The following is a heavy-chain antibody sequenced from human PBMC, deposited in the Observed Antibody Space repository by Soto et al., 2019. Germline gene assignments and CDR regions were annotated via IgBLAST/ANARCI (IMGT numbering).Heavy chain of an antibody. CDR1: GGSISSGGYS. J-gene: IGHJ3*01. D-gene: IGHD1-7*01. CDR2: IYYSGST. Sequence: SETLSLTCAVSGGSISSGGYSWSWIRQPPGKGLEWIGYIYYSGSTNYNPSLKSRVTISVDTSKNQFSLKLSSVTAADTAGYYCGIWSTGTRERLDVFDFWGQGTMDPVSS. V-gene: IGHV4-61*08. CDR3: GIWSTGTRERLDVFDF.